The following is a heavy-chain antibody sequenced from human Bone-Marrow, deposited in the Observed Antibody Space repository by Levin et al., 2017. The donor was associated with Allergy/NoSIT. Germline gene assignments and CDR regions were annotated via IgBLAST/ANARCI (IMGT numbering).Heavy chain of an antibody. CDR2: ISYDGSGK. V-gene: IGHV3-30-3*01. D-gene: IGHD1-26*01. Sequence: GGSLRLSCAASGFTFSNYAMHWVRQAPGKGPEWVAVISYDGSGKYYADSVKGRFTISRDNSKNTLYLQVNSLKPEDTAVYYCAVQRSPGIVDATMGFDYWGQGTLVTVSS. CDR1: GFTFSNYA. J-gene: IGHJ4*02. CDR3: AVQRSPGIVDATMGFDY.